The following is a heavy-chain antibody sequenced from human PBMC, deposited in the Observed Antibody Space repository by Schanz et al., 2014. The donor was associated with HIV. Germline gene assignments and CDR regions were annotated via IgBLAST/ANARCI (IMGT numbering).Heavy chain of an antibody. CDR3: ANEEVPNDY. J-gene: IGHJ4*02. CDR1: GFSFDDCA. CDR2: ISISGETT. V-gene: IGHV3-23*04. Sequence: EVQLVESGGGWVQPGRSLRLSCTASGFSFDDCAMHWVRQAPGKGLEWVSGISISGETTYYADSVKGRFTISRDNSKNTLYLQMNSLRVEDTAVYYCANEEVPNDYWGQGTLVTVSS.